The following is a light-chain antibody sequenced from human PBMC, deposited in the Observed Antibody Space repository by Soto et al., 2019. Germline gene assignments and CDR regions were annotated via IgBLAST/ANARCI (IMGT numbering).Light chain of an antibody. CDR1: QGISSY. Sequence: AIRMTQSPSSLSASTGDRVTITCRASQGISSYLAWYWQKPGKAPKVLIYAASTLQSGVPSRFSGSGSGTDFTLTISCLQSEDFATYYCQQSYSNFLTFGGGTRVDIK. J-gene: IGKJ4*01. CDR3: QQSYSNFLT. V-gene: IGKV1-8*01. CDR2: AAS.